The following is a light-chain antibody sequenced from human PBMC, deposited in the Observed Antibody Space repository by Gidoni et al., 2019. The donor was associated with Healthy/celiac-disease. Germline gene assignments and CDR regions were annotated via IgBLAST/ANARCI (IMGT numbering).Light chain of an antibody. Sequence: IVLTHSPATLSVSPGERATLSCRASQSVSSNLAWYQQKPGQAPRLLIYGASTRATGIPARFSGSGSGTEFTLTISSLQSEDFAVYYCQQYNNWQWTFGQGTKVEIK. J-gene: IGKJ1*01. CDR1: QSVSSN. CDR3: QQYNNWQWT. V-gene: IGKV3-15*01. CDR2: GAS.